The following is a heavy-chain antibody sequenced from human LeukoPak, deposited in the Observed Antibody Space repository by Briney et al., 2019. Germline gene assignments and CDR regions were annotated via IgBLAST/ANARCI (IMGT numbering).Heavy chain of an antibody. D-gene: IGHD3-10*01. CDR1: GGSFSGYY. J-gene: IGHJ4*02. CDR3: ARDRSTGRITMVRGVPNFDY. CDR2: INHSGST. Sequence: SETLSLTCAVYGGSFSGYYWSWIRQPPGKGLEWIGEINHSGSTNYNPSLKSRVTISVDTSKNQFPLKLSSVTAADTAVYYCARDRSTGRITMVRGVPNFDYWGQGTLVTVSS. V-gene: IGHV4-34*01.